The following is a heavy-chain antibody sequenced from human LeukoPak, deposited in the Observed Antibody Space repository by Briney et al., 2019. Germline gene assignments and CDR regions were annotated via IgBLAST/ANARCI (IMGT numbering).Heavy chain of an antibody. CDR1: GYSISSGYY. V-gene: IGHV4-38-2*02. J-gene: IGHJ6*03. CDR2: IYHSGST. CDR3: ARVNSNYGWYYYYMDV. Sequence: SETLSLTCTVSGYSISSGYYWGWIRQPPGKGLEWIGSIYHSGSTYYNPSLKSRVTISVDTSKNQFSLKLSSVTAADTAVYYCARVNSNYGWYYYYMDVWGKGTTVTVSS. D-gene: IGHD4-11*01.